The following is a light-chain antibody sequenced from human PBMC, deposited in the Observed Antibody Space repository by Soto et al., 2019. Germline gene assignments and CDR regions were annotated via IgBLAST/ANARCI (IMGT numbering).Light chain of an antibody. CDR3: QQYVSSPLT. J-gene: IGKJ4*01. CDR2: AAT. V-gene: IGKV3-20*01. Sequence: EVVLTQSPGTLSLSPGERATLSCRASQSVADSYLAWYQQKPGRAPRLLFYAATRRATGIPDRFSGSGSGTDFTLTISRLEPEDFAVYYCQQYVSSPLTFGGGTKVDIK. CDR1: QSVADSY.